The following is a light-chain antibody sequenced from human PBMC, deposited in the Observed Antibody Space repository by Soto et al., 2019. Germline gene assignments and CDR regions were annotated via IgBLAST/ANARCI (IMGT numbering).Light chain of an antibody. V-gene: IGLV2-14*01. J-gene: IGLJ1*01. CDR1: SGDIGSYNR. CDR2: EAT. Sequence: QSVLTQPASVSGSPGQSITISCTGTSGDIGSYNRVSWYQQHPGKAPKLIIYEATDTPSGVSNRVSGSKSGNTASLTISGLQAEDEAEYYCSSYTNINTRACVFGTGTKLTVL. CDR3: SSYTNINTRACV.